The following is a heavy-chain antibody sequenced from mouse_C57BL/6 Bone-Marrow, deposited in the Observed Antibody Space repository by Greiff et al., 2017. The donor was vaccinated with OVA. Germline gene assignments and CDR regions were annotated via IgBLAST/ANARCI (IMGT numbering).Heavy chain of an antibody. CDR3: ARGDYYGRGAY. CDR1: GYTFTSYW. CDR2: IDPSDSET. Sequence: QVQLQQPGAELVRPGSSVKLSCKASGYTFTSYWMHWVKQRPIQGLEWIGNIDPSDSETHYNQKFKDKATLTVDKSSSTAYMQLSSLTSEDSAVYYCARGDYYGRGAYWGQGTLVTVSA. V-gene: IGHV1-52*01. J-gene: IGHJ3*01. D-gene: IGHD1-1*01.